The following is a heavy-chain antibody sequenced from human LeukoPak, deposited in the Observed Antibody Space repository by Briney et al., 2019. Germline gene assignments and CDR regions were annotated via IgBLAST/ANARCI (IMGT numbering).Heavy chain of an antibody. J-gene: IGHJ6*02. Sequence: SQTLSLTCTVSGGSISSGGYYWSWIRQHPGKGLEWIEYIYYSGSTYYNPSLKSRVTISVDTSKNQFSLKLSSVTAADTAVYYCARGTGTTRQYYYGMDVWGQGTTVTVSS. CDR3: ARGTGTTRQYYYGMDV. CDR2: IYYSGST. CDR1: GGSISSGGYY. V-gene: IGHV4-31*03. D-gene: IGHD1-7*01.